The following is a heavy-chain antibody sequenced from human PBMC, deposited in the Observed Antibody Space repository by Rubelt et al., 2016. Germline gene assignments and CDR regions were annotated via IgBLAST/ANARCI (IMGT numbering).Heavy chain of an antibody. D-gene: IGHD2/OR15-2a*01. J-gene: IGHJ6*02. CDR1: GYTFTNYG. V-gene: IGHV1-18*01. Sequence: QVQLVQSGAEVKTPGASVKVSCKASGYTFTNYGVSWVRQAPGHGLEWMGWISAYNGNQNYAQNFQGRVPMTGDTSTTTGNMGLRTLRSDDTALYYCAASNLNHVMDVWGQGTTVTVSS. CDR3: AASNLNHVMDV. CDR2: ISAYNGNQ.